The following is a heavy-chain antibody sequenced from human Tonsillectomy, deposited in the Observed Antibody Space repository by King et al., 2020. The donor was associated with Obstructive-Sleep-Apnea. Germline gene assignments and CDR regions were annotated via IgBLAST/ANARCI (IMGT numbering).Heavy chain of an antibody. CDR3: AREKLNTQDFDY. D-gene: IGHD2-2*02. V-gene: IGHV3-7*03. Sequence: VQLVESGGGLVQPGGSLRLSCAASGFTFSSNWMSWVRQAPGKGLEWVANIKQDGSEKYYVDSVKGRFTISRDNAKNSLYLQMNSLRAEDTAVYYCAREKLNTQDFDYWGQGTLVTVSS. CDR1: GFTFSSNW. CDR2: IKQDGSEK. J-gene: IGHJ4*02.